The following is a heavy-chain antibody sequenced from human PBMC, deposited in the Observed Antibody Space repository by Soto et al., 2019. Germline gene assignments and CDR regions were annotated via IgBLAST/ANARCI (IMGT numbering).Heavy chain of an antibody. CDR1: GGSISSYY. D-gene: IGHD3-10*01. V-gene: IGHV4-59*01. CDR3: ARGKGWFGELNTYYYYGMDV. J-gene: IGHJ6*02. CDR2: IYYSGST. Sequence: SETLSLTCTVSGGSISSYYWSWIRQPPGKGLEWIGYIYYSGSTNYNPSLKSRVTISVDTSKNQFSLKLSSVTAADTAVYYCARGKGWFGELNTYYYYGMDVWGQGTTVTVSS.